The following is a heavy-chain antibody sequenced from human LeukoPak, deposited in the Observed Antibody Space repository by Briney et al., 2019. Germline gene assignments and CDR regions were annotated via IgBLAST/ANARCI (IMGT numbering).Heavy chain of an antibody. V-gene: IGHV3-64*04. J-gene: IGHJ4*02. Sequence: PGGSLRLSCSASGFTFSSFDMYWVRQAPGKGLEYASAITSNGGCTYYADSVKGRFTISRDNSKNTLYVQMNNLRAEDTAIYYDAKTGLYSSLSRGYFDYWGQGTLVTVSS. D-gene: IGHD3-22*01. CDR2: ITSNGGCT. CDR1: GFTFSSFD. CDR3: AKTGLYSSLSRGYFDY.